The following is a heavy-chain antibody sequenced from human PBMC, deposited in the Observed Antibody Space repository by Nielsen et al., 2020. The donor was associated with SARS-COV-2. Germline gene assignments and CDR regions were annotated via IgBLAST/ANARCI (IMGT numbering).Heavy chain of an antibody. V-gene: IGHV3-7*05. CDR1: GFTFSSYW. D-gene: IGHD3-16*01. J-gene: IGHJ6*02. CDR3: AKPWGDED. CDR2: IKQDGSEK. Sequence: GESLKISCAASGFTFSSYWMSWVRQAPGKGLEWVANIKQDGSEKYYVDSVKGRFTISRVNAKNSLYLQMNSLRAEDTAVYYCAKPWGDEDWGQGTTVTVSS.